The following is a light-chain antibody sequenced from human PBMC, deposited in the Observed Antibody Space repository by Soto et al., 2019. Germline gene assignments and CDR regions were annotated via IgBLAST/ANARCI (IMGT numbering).Light chain of an antibody. CDR2: DAS. CDR3: QQYGSSPTWT. J-gene: IGKJ1*01. CDR1: QSVSSY. Sequence: VVLTQSPATLSLSPGGRATLSCRASQSVSSYLAWYQQKPGQAPRLLIYDASSRATGIPNRFSGSGSGTDFTLTISRLEPEDFAVYYCQQYGSSPTWTFGQGTMVDI. V-gene: IGKV3-20*01.